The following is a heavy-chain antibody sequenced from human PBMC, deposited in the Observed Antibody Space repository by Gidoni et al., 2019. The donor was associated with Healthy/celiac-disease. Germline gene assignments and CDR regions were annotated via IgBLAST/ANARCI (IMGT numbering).Heavy chain of an antibody. CDR1: GFPFSSYG. CDR3: ASTAAAGHYFDY. CDR2: IWYDGSNK. Sequence: QVQLVASGGGVVQPGRSLRLSCAASGFPFSSYGMHWVSQAPGKGLEWVAVIWYDGSNKYYADSVKGRFTISRDNSKNTLYLQMNSLRAEDTAVYYCASTAAAGHYFDYWGQGTLVTVSS. D-gene: IGHD6-13*01. V-gene: IGHV3-33*01. J-gene: IGHJ4*02.